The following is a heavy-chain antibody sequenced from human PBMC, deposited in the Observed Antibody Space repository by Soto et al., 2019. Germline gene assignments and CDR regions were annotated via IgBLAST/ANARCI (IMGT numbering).Heavy chain of an antibody. CDR1: GVSISTADYY. J-gene: IGHJ5*02. V-gene: IGHV4-30-2*01. CDR3: ARVPDR. D-gene: IGHD2-2*01. Sequence: PSETLSLTCAVTGVSISTADYYWSWIRHHPGKGLEWIGYIYHSGSTYYNPSLKSRVTISVDRSKNQFSLKLSSVTAADTAVYYCARVPDRWGQGTLVTVSS. CDR2: IYHSGST.